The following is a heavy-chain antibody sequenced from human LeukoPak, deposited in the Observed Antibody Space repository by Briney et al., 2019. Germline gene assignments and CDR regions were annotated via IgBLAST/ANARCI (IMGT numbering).Heavy chain of an antibody. J-gene: IGHJ5*02. CDR1: GYTLTDYY. CDR3: ARDRRDIAAAGNNWFDP. Sequence: GASVKVSCKTSGYTLTDYYMHWVRQAPGQGLEYMGWINPSSGGTDYAQKFQGRVTMTRDSSISTAYMELSSLRSDDTAMYYCARDRRDIAAAGNNWFDPWGQGTLVTVSS. V-gene: IGHV1-2*02. CDR2: INPSSGGT. D-gene: IGHD6-13*01.